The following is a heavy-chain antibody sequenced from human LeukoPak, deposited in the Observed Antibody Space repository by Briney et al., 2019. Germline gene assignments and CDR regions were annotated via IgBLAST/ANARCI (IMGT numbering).Heavy chain of an antibody. J-gene: IGHJ4*02. CDR3: VYVDTVMATGDY. Sequence: GGSLRLSCAASGFTVSNNYTNWVRQAPGKGLEWVSVIYSSGSTYYADSVKGRFTISRHNSKNTLYLQMNSLRPEDTAVYYCVYVDTVMATGDYWGQGTLVTVSS. V-gene: IGHV3-53*04. CDR1: GFTVSNNY. D-gene: IGHD5-18*01. CDR2: IYSSGST.